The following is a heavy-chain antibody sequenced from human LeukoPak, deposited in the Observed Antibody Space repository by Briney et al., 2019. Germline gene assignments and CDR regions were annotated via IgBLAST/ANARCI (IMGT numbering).Heavy chain of an antibody. J-gene: IGHJ4*02. CDR3: ARVDPGSYLMFYYVDF. CDR1: GFTFSNHN. CDR2: ISTSSSYI. Sequence: GGSLRLSCAASGFTFSNHNMNWVRQAPGKGLEWVSSISTSSSYIYYADSVKGRFTISRDNAKNLLYLQMNSLRAEDTAVYYCARVDPGSYLMFYYVDFWGQGTLVTVSS. V-gene: IGHV3-21*01. D-gene: IGHD3-10*01.